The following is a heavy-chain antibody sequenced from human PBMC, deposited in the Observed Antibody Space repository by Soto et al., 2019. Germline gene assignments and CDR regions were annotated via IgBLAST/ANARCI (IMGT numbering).Heavy chain of an antibody. D-gene: IGHD3-22*01. V-gene: IGHV1-69*19. CDR2: IIPVFGIV. J-gene: IGHJ6*02. CDR3: ATGRIVVVGSRAYYGMDV. Sequence: QLQLAQSGADVKKAGSSVKFSCKASGGTLSNSAFSWVRQAPGQGLEGMGGIIPVFGIVNYAQKFQDRVTITADESTSTAYMELRSLRSEDTAVYFCATGRIVVVGSRAYYGMDVWGQGTTVTV. CDR1: GGTLSNSA.